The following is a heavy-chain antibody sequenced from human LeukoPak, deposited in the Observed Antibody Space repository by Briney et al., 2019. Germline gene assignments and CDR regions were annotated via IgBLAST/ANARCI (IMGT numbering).Heavy chain of an antibody. J-gene: IGHJ3*02. Sequence: GGSLRLSCAASGFTFNTYAMSWVRQAPGKGLEWVSAISGSGGSTYYADSVKGRFTISRDNSKNTLYLQMNSLRAEDTAVHYCAKDLPTAYGFAGAFDIWGQGTMVTVSS. CDR1: GFTFNTYA. CDR3: AKDLPTAYGFAGAFDI. CDR2: ISGSGGST. D-gene: IGHD3-10*01. V-gene: IGHV3-23*01.